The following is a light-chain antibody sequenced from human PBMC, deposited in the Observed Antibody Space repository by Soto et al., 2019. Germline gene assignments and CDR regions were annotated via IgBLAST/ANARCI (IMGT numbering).Light chain of an antibody. CDR2: EDN. V-gene: IGLV2-23*01. CDR3: CSYAGGATYV. J-gene: IGLJ1*01. CDR1: SSDVGTYNL. Sequence: QSVLTQPASVSGSPGQSITISCTGTSSDVGTYNLVSWYQKYPGKAPKLIIYEDNKRPSGVSNRFSGSESGNTASLTISGLQAEDEAAYFGCSYAGGATYVFGTGTKVTVL.